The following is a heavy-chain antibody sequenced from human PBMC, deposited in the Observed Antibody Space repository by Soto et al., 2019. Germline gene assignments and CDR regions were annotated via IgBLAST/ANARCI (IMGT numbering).Heavy chain of an antibody. CDR2: IKNDGSEK. J-gene: IGHJ4*02. V-gene: IGHV3-7*03. CDR3: ASGGYFLDY. D-gene: IGHD3-22*01. Sequence: XGSLRLSFVASGITFSTYCMDWVRQAPGKGLEWVANIKNDGSEKHYVDSVKGRFIISRDNAKKSLYLQMNSLRADDTAVYYCASGGYFLDYWGQGTLVTVSS. CDR1: GITFSTYC.